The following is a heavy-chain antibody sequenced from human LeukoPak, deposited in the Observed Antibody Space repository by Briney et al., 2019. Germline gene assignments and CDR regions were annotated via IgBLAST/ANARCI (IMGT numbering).Heavy chain of an antibody. CDR1: GGXISSSSYY. J-gene: IGHJ4*02. CDR3: ARRSSGGGLFDY. D-gene: IGHD6-19*01. Sequence: SETLSLTCTVSGGXISSSSYYWGWIRQPPGKGLEWIGSIFYSGNTYYNPSLKSRVTISVDTSKNHFSLKLSSVTSADTAVYYCARRSSGGGLFDYWGQGTLVTVSS. CDR2: IFYSGNT. V-gene: IGHV4-39*02.